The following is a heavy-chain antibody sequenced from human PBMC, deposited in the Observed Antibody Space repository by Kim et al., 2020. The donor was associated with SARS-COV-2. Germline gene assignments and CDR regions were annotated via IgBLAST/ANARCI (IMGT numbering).Heavy chain of an antibody. J-gene: IGHJ6*03. CDR1: GFIFSRYE. D-gene: IGHD3-10*01. Sequence: GGSLRLSCAASGFIFSRYEMNWVRQAPGKGLEWISYISHSGGDIFYADSVKGRFTISRDNAESSLSLQMSSLRAEDTAIYYCVRVSTAPDAYFYMDVWGKGTPVLVS. V-gene: IGHV3-48*03. CDR3: VRVSTAPDAYFYMDV. CDR2: ISHSGGDI.